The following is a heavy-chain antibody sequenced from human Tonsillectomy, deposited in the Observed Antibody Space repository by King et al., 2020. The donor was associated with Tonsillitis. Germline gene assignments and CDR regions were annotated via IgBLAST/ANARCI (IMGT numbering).Heavy chain of an antibody. D-gene: IGHD3-22*01. CDR3: AKDWDYYDSSGYYYFDY. J-gene: IGHJ4*02. CDR2: ISGSGGST. CDR1: GFTFSSYA. Sequence: VQLVESGGGLVQPGGSLRLSCAASGFTFSSYAMSWVRQAPGKGLEWVSAISGSGGSTYYADSVKGRFTISRDNSKNTLYLQMNSLRAEDTAVYYCAKDWDYYDSSGYYYFDYWGQGTLVTVSS. V-gene: IGHV3-23*04.